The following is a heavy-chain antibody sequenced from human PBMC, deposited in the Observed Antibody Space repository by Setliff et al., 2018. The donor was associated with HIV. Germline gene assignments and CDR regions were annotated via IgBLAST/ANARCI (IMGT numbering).Heavy chain of an antibody. Sequence: PSETLSLTCTVSGGSISSYYWSWIRQPPGKGLGWIGYIYTSGSTNYNPSLKSRVTISVDTSKNQFSLKLSSVTAADTAVYYCAGCSGGSCPFDAFDIWGQGTMVTVSS. V-gene: IGHV4-4*09. D-gene: IGHD2-15*01. J-gene: IGHJ3*02. CDR1: GGSISSYY. CDR3: AGCSGGSCPFDAFDI. CDR2: IYTSGST.